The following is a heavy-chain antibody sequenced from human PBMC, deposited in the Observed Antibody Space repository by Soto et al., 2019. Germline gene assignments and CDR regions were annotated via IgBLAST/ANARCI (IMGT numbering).Heavy chain of an antibody. Sequence: QVQLVQSGAEVKKPGSSVKVSCKASGGTFSSYAISWVRQAPGQGLEWMGGIIPIFGTANYAQKFQGRVTITADESTSTAYMELSSLRSEDTAVYYCARDPRGYSGYDLSPSDYWGQGTLVTVSS. CDR3: ARDPRGYSGYDLSPSDY. CDR2: IIPIFGTA. J-gene: IGHJ4*02. CDR1: GGTFSSYA. V-gene: IGHV1-69*01. D-gene: IGHD5-12*01.